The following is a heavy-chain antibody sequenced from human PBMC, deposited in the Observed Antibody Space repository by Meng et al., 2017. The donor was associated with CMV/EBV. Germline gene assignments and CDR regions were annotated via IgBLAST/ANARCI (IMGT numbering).Heavy chain of an antibody. D-gene: IGHD1-7*01. Sequence: GGSLRLSCAASGFTFSSYGMHWVRQAPGKGLEWVAFIRYDGSNKYYADSVKGRFTISRDNSKNTLYLKMNSLRAEDTAVYYCAKVLSNWNYLGAFDYWGQKTLVTVSS. CDR1: GFTFSSYG. V-gene: IGHV3-30*02. CDR2: IRYDGSNK. J-gene: IGHJ4*02. CDR3: AKVLSNWNYLGAFDY.